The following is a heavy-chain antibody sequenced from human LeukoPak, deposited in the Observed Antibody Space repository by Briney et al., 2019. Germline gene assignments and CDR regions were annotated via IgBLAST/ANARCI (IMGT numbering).Heavy chain of an antibody. CDR3: ARDYRDVPYYYDSSDPAFDY. V-gene: IGHV3-7*01. J-gene: IGHJ4*02. Sequence: PVGSLSLSCAASVFTSSGFWMSWGRQAPGKGLEWVSNIKQDGSEKYYVDSVKGRFTISRDNAKNSLYLQMNSLRAEDTAVYYCARDYRDVPYYYDSSDPAFDYWGQGTLVTVSS. CDR1: VFTSSGFW. CDR2: IKQDGSEK. D-gene: IGHD3-22*01.